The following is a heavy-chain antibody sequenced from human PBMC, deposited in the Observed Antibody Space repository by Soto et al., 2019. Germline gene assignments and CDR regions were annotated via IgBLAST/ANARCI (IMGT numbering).Heavy chain of an antibody. CDR3: ARGSLRFLEWLLYFDY. CDR1: GYTFTSYY. CDR2: INPSGGST. Sequence: ASVKVSCKASGYTFTSYYMHWVRQAPGQGLEWMGIINPSGGSTSYAQKFQGRVTMTRDTSTSTVYMELSSLRSEDTDVYYCARGSLRFLEWLLYFDYWGQGTLVTVSS. D-gene: IGHD3-3*01. J-gene: IGHJ4*02. V-gene: IGHV1-46*01.